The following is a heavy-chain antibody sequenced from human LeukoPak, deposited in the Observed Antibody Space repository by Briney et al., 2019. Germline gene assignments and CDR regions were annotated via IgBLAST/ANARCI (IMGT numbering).Heavy chain of an antibody. CDR1: GFTFSNYA. D-gene: IGHD3-22*01. J-gene: IGHJ4*02. V-gene: IGHV3-23*01. CDR2: ISDSGGRT. CDR3: VRGSSGYLDY. Sequence: GGSLRLSCAVSGFTFSNYAMSCVRQAPGKVMEWVSAISDSGGRTYYADSVKGRFTISRDNSKNTLYLQMNSLRAEDTAVYYCVRGSSGYLDYWGQGTLVTVSS.